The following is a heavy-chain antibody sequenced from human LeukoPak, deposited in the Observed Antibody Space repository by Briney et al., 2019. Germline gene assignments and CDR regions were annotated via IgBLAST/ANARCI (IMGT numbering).Heavy chain of an antibody. J-gene: IGHJ4*02. CDR1: GITLSNYG. D-gene: IGHD6-19*01. CDR2: ISDSGGRT. Sequence: QPGGSLRLSCAVSGITLSNYGMSWVRQAPGKGLEWVAGISDSGGRTNYADSVKGRFTISRDNPKNTIYLQMNSLRAEDTAVYYCAKSLDLAVAGIDYWGQGTLVTVSS. V-gene: IGHV3-23*01. CDR3: AKSLDLAVAGIDY.